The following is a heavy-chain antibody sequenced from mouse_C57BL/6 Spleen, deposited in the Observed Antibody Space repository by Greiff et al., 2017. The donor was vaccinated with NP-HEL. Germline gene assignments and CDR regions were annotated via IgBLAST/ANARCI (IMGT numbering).Heavy chain of an antibody. V-gene: IGHV7-3*01. CDR1: GFTFTDYY. J-gene: IGHJ4*01. CDR2: IRNKANGYTT. CDR3: ASLLGNYAMDY. Sequence: EVQLQQSGGGLVQPGGSLSLSCAASGFTFTDYYMSWVRQPPGKALEWLGFIRNKANGYTTEYSASVKGRFTISRDNSQSILYLQMNALRAEDSATYYCASLLGNYAMDYWGQGTSVTVSS. D-gene: IGHD4-1*01.